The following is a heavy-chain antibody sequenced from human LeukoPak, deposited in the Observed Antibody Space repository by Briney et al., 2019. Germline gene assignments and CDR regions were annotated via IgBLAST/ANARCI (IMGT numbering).Heavy chain of an antibody. Sequence: SETLSLTCTVSGGSISSYNWSWVRQPPGKGLEWVGYIYYSGSTNYNPSLKSRVTISVDTSKNQFYLKLSSVTAADTAVYYCARLYDSSGYYPFVFDYWGQGTLVTVSS. CDR3: ARLYDSSGYYPFVFDY. J-gene: IGHJ4*02. V-gene: IGHV4-59*01. D-gene: IGHD3-22*01. CDR1: GGSISSYN. CDR2: IYYSGST.